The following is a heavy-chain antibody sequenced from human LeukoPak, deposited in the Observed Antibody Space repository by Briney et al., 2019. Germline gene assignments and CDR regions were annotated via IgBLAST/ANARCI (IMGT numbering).Heavy chain of an antibody. CDR2: ISDTGNT. CDR1: GFTLSSYA. CDR3: AKAPVTTCRGAFCYPFDY. Sequence: GRSLRLSCAASGFTLSSYAMSWVRQAPGKGLEWVSAISDTGNTYHADSVKGRFTISRDSSKNTLFLQMNRLRPEDAAVYYCAKAPVTTCRGAFCYPFDYWGLGTLVTVSS. J-gene: IGHJ4*02. V-gene: IGHV3-23*01. D-gene: IGHD2-15*01.